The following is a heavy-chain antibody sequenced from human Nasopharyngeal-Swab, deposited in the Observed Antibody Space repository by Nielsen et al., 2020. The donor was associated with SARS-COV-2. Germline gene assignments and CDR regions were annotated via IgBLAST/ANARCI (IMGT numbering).Heavy chain of an antibody. CDR2: IYSGGST. J-gene: IGHJ6*02. CDR3: ARDGKGMTYYYDSSGYAYYYYYGMDV. D-gene: IGHD3-22*01. Sequence: WIRQPPGKGLEWVSVIYSGGSTYYADSVKGRFTISRDNSKNTLYLQMNSLRAEDTAVYYCARDGKGMTYYYDSSGYAYYYYYGMDVWGQGTTVTVSS. V-gene: IGHV3-53*01.